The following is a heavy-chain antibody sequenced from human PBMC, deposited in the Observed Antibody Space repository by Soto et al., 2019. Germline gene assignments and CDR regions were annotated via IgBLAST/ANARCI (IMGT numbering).Heavy chain of an antibody. D-gene: IGHD3-22*01. V-gene: IGHV1-3*01. CDR3: ARVGLSMIVVEEYFQH. CDR2: INAGNGNT. J-gene: IGHJ1*01. Sequence: QVQLVQSGAEVKKPGASVKVSCKASGYTFTSYAMHWVRQAPGQRLEWMGWINAGNGNTKYSQKFQGRVTITRDTXGIXANMELSSLRSEDTAVYYCARVGLSMIVVEEYFQHWGQGTLVTVAS. CDR1: GYTFTSYA.